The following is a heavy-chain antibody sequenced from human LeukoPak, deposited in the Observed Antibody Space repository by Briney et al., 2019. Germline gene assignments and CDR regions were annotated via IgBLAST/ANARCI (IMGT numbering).Heavy chain of an antibody. Sequence: PSEALSLTCTVSGGSISSSSYYWGWIRQPPGKGLEWIGSIYYNENTYYNPSLKSRVTISVDTSKNQFSLKLSSVTAADTAVYYCARDRYSPRPFDYWGQGTLVTVSS. D-gene: IGHD2-15*01. CDR1: GGSISSSSYY. J-gene: IGHJ4*02. V-gene: IGHV4-39*07. CDR2: IYYNENT. CDR3: ARDRYSPRPFDY.